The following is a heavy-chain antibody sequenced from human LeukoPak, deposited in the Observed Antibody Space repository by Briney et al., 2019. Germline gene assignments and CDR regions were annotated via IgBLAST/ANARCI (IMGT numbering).Heavy chain of an antibody. D-gene: IGHD6-13*01. CDR1: GGSFSGYY. Sequence: SETLSLTCAVYGGSFSGYYWSWIRQPPGKGLEWIGEINHSGSTNYNPSLKSRVTISVDTSKNQFSLKLSSVTAADTAVYYCARVSIAAAGPRDYYYYGMDVWGQGTTVTVSS. CDR3: ARVSIAAAGPRDYYYYGMDV. V-gene: IGHV4-34*01. CDR2: INHSGST. J-gene: IGHJ6*02.